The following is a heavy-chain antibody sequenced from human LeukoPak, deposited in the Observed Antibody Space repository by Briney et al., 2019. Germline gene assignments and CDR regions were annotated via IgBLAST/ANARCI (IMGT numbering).Heavy chain of an antibody. J-gene: IGHJ4*02. CDR1: GFTFSSYG. D-gene: IGHD2-8*02. CDR2: IQYDGSNK. CDR3: ATYLGGVAYYFDY. Sequence: GGSQRLSCAASGFTFSSYGMHWVRQAPGKGLEWVAFIQYDGSNKYSADSVKGRFTISRDNSKNTLYLQMNSLRAEDTAVYYCATYLGGVAYYFDYWGQGTLVTVSS. V-gene: IGHV3-30*02.